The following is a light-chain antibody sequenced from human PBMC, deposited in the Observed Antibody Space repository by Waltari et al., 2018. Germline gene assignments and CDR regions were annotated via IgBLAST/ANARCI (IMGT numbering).Light chain of an antibody. CDR3: QQSYSAPLA. V-gene: IGKV1-39*01. J-gene: IGKJ4*01. CDR1: QAISTY. CDR2: SSS. Sequence: DIAMTQSPSSLSASVGDRVTITFRASQAISTYVNWYQQTTGMAPKLLIFSSSTLHRGVSSRFSGSGSGTEFTLTISNLQPDDFATYYCQQSYSAPLAFGGGTKLDI.